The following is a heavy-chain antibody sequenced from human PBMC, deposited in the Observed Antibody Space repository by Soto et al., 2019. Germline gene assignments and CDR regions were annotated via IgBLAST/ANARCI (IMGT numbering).Heavy chain of an antibody. D-gene: IGHD1-1*01. CDR3: TRYVQTAIWGV. V-gene: IGHV3-73*02. J-gene: IGHJ6*02. CDR1: GFTFSGSS. CDR2: IKNNANNYAT. Sequence: EVPLVESGGGLVQPGGSLRLSCAASGFTFSGSSIHWVRQAPGKGLEWVGRIKNNANNYATAYAASVTGRFTLSRDDSKNTAYLQMDSLKTDDTAVYYCTRYVQTAIWGVWGQGTTVTVSS.